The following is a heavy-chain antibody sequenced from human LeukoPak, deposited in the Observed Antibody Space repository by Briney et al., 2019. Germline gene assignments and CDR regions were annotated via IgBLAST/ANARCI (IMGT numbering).Heavy chain of an antibody. CDR1: GFTFSSYG. D-gene: IGHD6-19*01. CDR2: ISYDGSNK. J-gene: IGHJ4*02. CDR3: AKGYGSGWYVFDY. V-gene: IGHV3-30*18. Sequence: GGSLRLSCAASGFTFSSYGMQWVRQAPGKGLEGVAVISYDGSNKYYADSVKGRFTISRDNSKNTLYLQMNSLRAEDTAVYYCAKGYGSGWYVFDYWGQGPLVTVSS.